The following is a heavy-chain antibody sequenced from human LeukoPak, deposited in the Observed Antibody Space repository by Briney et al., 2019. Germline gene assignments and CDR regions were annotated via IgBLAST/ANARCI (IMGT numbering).Heavy chain of an antibody. J-gene: IGHJ4*02. Sequence: PGGSLRLSCAASGFTFSRYGMHWVRQAPGKGLEWVAVIWYDGSNEYYADSVKGRFTIFRDNSKNTLHLQMNSLRAEDTAVYYCARPLVGDALDYWGQGTLVTVSP. CDR3: ARPLVGDALDY. V-gene: IGHV3-33*01. CDR2: IWYDGSNE. CDR1: GFTFSRYG. D-gene: IGHD1-26*01.